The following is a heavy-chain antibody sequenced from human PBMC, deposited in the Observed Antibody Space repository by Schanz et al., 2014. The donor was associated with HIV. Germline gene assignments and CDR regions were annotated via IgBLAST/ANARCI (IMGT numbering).Heavy chain of an antibody. CDR1: EFPFSHNA. V-gene: IGHV3-23*01. D-gene: IGHD3-16*01. CDR2: ITDSGDKT. CDR3: AQMGAFAAFDI. J-gene: IGHJ3*02. Sequence: EALLLESGGGLVQPGGSLRLSCRGSEFPFSHNAMTWVRQAPGKGLQWLSSITDSGDKTDYTDSVKGRFTISRDNSRNTLFLQMDSLRVDDTAVYYCAQMGAFAAFDIWGHGTVVTVSS.